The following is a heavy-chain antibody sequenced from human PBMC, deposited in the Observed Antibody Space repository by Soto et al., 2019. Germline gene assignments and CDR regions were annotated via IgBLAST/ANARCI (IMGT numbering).Heavy chain of an antibody. D-gene: IGHD3-10*01. CDR1: GYSFTSYW. J-gene: IGHJ5*02. CDR2: IYPGDSDT. CDR3: ARRFSGFGELLSNWFDP. V-gene: IGHV5-51*01. Sequence: GESLKISCKGSGYSFTSYWIGWVRQMPGKGLEWMGIIYPGDSDTRYSPSFQGQVTISADKSISTAYLQWGSLKASDTAMYYCARRFSGFGELLSNWFDPWGQGTLVTVSS.